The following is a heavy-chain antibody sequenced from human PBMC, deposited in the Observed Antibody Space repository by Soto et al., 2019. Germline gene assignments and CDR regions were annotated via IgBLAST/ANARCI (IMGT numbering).Heavy chain of an antibody. V-gene: IGHV3-53*01. CDR1: GFTVSSNY. Sequence: GGSLRLSCAASGFTVSSNYMTWVRQAPGKGLEWVSVIYSDGTTYYADSVKGRFTISRDNSKNTLYLQMNSLRAEDTAVYYCARDRYSKSDYKYGMDVWGQGTMVTVSS. J-gene: IGHJ6*02. CDR3: ARDRYSKSDYKYGMDV. D-gene: IGHD6-13*01. CDR2: IYSDGTT.